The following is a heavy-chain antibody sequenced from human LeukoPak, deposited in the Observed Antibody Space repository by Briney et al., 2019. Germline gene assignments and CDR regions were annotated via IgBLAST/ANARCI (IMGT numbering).Heavy chain of an antibody. V-gene: IGHV3-7*04. CDR3: ARYSSGWYAYYFDY. J-gene: IGHJ4*02. CDR2: IKQDGSEK. Sequence: PGGSLRLSCAASEFTFSTYAMSWVRQAPGKGLEWVANIKQDGSEKYYVDSVKGRFTISRDNAKNSLYLQMNSLRAEDTAVYYCARYSSGWYAYYFDYWGQGTLVTVSS. D-gene: IGHD6-19*01. CDR1: EFTFSTYA.